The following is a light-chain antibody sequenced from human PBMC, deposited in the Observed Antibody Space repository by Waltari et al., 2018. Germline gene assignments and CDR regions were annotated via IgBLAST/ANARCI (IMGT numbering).Light chain of an antibody. V-gene: IGLV3-21*01. J-gene: IGLJ1*01. CDR1: NIESTS. CDR2: YDN. Sequence: SYVLTQPPSVSVAPGETARITCGGHNIESTSVHWYRQRPGQAPVVVISYDNDRAAGIPERFSGSNSGNTATLTISRVEARDEADYYCQVWDANTDPGVFGTGTEVTVL. CDR3: QVWDANTDPGV.